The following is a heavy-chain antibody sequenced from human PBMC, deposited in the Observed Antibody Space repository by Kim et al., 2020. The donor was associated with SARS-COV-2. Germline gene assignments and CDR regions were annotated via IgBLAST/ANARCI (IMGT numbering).Heavy chain of an antibody. CDR2: ISSSSSTI. CDR1: GFTFSSYS. Sequence: GGSLRLSCAASGFTFSSYSMNWVRQAPGKGLEWVSYISSSSSTIYYADSVKGRFTISRDNAKNSLYLQMNSLRDEDTAVYYCARDLGSQYSYGQAGAFDIWGQGTMVTVSS. J-gene: IGHJ3*02. D-gene: IGHD5-18*01. V-gene: IGHV3-48*02. CDR3: ARDLGSQYSYGQAGAFDI.